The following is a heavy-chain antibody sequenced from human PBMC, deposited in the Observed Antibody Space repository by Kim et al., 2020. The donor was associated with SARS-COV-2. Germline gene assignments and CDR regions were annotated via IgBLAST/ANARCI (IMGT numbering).Heavy chain of an antibody. Sequence: PSFQGQVTISADKSISTAYLQWSSMTASDTAMYYCARSSDRIYYYYGMDVWGQGTTVTVSS. D-gene: IGHD6-6*01. J-gene: IGHJ6*02. CDR3: ARSSDRIYYYYGMDV. V-gene: IGHV5-51*01.